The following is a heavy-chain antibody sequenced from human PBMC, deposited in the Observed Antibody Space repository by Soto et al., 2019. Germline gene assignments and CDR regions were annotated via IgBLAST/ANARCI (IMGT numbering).Heavy chain of an antibody. D-gene: IGHD3-10*01. V-gene: IGHV3-7*04. CDR1: GFTLSNYW. CDR3: ARDSTPSVGYESGNRFFYDAFDI. J-gene: IGHJ3*02. CDR2: INQDGNKK. Sequence: EVQVVESGGGLVHPGGSLRLSCAASGFTLSNYWMTWVRQAPGKGLEWVANINQDGNKKNYVDSVKGRFTVSRDNAKKSLYLEMNSLRVEDTAVYYCARDSTPSVGYESGNRFFYDAFDIWGQGTRVTVSS.